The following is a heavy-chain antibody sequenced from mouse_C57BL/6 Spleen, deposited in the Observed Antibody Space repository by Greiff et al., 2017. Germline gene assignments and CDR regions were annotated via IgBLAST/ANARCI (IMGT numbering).Heavy chain of an antibody. V-gene: IGHV2-5*01. Sequence: VQGVESGPGLVQPSQSLSITCTVSGFSLTSYGVHWVRQSPGKGLEWLGVIWRGGSTDYNAAFMSRLSITKDNSKSQVFFKMNSLQADDTAIYYCAKEGYDGYYYYAMDYWGQGTSVTVSS. D-gene: IGHD2-3*01. CDR2: IWRGGST. CDR1: GFSLTSYG. J-gene: IGHJ4*01. CDR3: AKEGYDGYYYYAMDY.